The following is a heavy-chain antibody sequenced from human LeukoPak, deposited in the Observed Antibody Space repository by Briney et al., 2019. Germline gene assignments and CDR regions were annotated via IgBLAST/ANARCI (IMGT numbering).Heavy chain of an antibody. CDR3: ARDASGSSIGLIDF. Sequence: PGGSLRLSCAASEFTLRSYSMHWVRQAPGKGLEWVSYIITSSTYIYYADSVKGRFTISRDNAKNSLYLHMNSLRAEDTAVYYCARDASGSSIGLIDFWGQGTLATVSS. J-gene: IGHJ4*02. CDR1: EFTLRSYS. V-gene: IGHV3-21*01. CDR2: IITSSTYI. D-gene: IGHD1-26*01.